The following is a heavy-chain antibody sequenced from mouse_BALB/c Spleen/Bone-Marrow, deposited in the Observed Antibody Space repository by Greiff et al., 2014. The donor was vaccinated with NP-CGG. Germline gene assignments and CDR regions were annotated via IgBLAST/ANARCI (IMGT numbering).Heavy chain of an antibody. Sequence: DVKLQESGAELVKPGVSVKLSCTASGFNIKDTYMHWVKQRPEQGLEWIGRIDPANGNTKYDPKFQGKATITADTSSNTAYLQLSSLTSEDTAVYYCARYYYGSSYFDYWGQGTTLTVSS. CDR1: GFNIKDTY. CDR3: ARYYYGSSYFDY. CDR2: IDPANGNT. J-gene: IGHJ2*01. V-gene: IGHV14-3*02. D-gene: IGHD1-1*01.